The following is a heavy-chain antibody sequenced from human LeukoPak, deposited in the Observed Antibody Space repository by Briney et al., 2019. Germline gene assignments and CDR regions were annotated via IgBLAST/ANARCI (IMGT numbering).Heavy chain of an antibody. CDR2: INPNSGGT. Sequence: GASVKISCKAYGYTFSGYYMHWVRQDPGQGLDWMGWINPNSGGTYYAQKFQGRVTMTRDTSISTAYMELSRLRSDDTAVYYCARDWGKYYFDSWGQGTLVTVSS. CDR3: ARDWGKYYFDS. CDR1: GYTFSGYY. J-gene: IGHJ4*02. V-gene: IGHV1-2*02. D-gene: IGHD3-16*01.